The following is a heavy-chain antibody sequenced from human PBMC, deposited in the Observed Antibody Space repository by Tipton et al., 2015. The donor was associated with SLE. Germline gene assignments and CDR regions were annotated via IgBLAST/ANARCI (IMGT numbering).Heavy chain of an antibody. J-gene: IGHJ4*02. CDR3: ASSITIFGAHFDY. Sequence: SLRLSCAASGFTFSSYSMNWVRQAPGKGLEWVSSISSSSSSIYYADSVKGRFTISRDNAKNSLYLQMNSLRAEDTAVYYCASSITIFGAHFDYWGQGTLVTVSS. V-gene: IGHV3-21*01. CDR2: ISSSSSSI. CDR1: GFTFSSYS. D-gene: IGHD3-3*01.